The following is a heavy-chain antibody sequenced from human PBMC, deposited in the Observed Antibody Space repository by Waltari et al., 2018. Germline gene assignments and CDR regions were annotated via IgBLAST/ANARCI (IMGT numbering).Heavy chain of an antibody. CDR3: ARTTRARGVIAHFDY. Sequence: QVQLVQSGAEVTTPGSSVKVSCKASGGTFSRYAISWVRQAPGQGLEWMGGIIPIFGTANYAQKFQGRVTITADESTSTAYMELSSLRSEDTAVYYCARTTRARGVIAHFDYWGQGTLVTVSS. V-gene: IGHV1-69*01. D-gene: IGHD1-1*01. J-gene: IGHJ4*02. CDR1: GGTFSRYA. CDR2: IIPIFGTA.